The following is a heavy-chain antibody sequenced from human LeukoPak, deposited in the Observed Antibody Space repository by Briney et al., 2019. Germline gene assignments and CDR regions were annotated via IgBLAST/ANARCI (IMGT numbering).Heavy chain of an antibody. D-gene: IGHD6-13*01. J-gene: IGHJ5*02. CDR3: AREYRAAAGLGWFDP. V-gene: IGHV1-18*01. CDR1: GYIFSNHG. Sequence: GASVKVSCKASGYIFSNHGISWVRQAPGEGLEWMGWITTYKGNIAYAQKFQGRVTMTTDTSTSTAYMELRSLRSDGTAVYYCAREYRAAAGLGWFDPWGQGTLVTVSS. CDR2: ITTYKGNI.